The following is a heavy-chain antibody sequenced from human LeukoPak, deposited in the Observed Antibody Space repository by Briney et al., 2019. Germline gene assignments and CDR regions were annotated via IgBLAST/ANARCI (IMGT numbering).Heavy chain of an antibody. D-gene: IGHD2/OR15-2a*01. CDR1: GFTFRSYP. CDR2: ISYDGSNK. CDR3: AKDVLRWAFDY. Sequence: GGSLRLSCAASGFTFRSYPMHWVRQAPGKGLEWVEVISYDGSNKYYADSVKGRFTISRDNSKNTMYLQMNSLRAEDTAVYYCAKDVLRWAFDYWGQGTLVTVSS. V-gene: IGHV3-30*01. J-gene: IGHJ4*02.